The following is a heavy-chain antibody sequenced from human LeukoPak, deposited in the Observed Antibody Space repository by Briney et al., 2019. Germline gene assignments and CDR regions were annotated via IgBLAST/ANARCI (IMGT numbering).Heavy chain of an antibody. J-gene: IGHJ4*02. CDR2: IYYSGST. CDR3: ARTRSYSSRYFDY. CDR1: GGSFSGYY. V-gene: IGHV4-30-4*08. D-gene: IGHD1-26*01. Sequence: PSETLSLTCAVYGGSFSGYYWSWIRQPPGKGLEWIGYIYYSGSTYYNPSLKSRVAISVDTSKNQFSLKLSSVTAADTAVYYCARTRSYSSRYFDYWGQGTLVTVSS.